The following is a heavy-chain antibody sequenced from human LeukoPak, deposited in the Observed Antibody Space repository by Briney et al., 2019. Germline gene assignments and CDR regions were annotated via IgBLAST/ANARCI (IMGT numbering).Heavy chain of an antibody. D-gene: IGHD3-22*01. CDR2: ISWNSGSI. V-gene: IGHV3-9*01. CDR3: AKDTDYYDSSGYYRAFDI. J-gene: IGHJ3*02. CDR1: GFTFDDYA. Sequence: GGSLRLSCAASGFTFDDYAMHWVRHAPGKGLEWVSGISWNSGSIGYADSVKGRFTISRDNAKNSLYLQMNSLRAEDTALYYCAKDTDYYDSSGYYRAFDIWGQGTMVTVSS.